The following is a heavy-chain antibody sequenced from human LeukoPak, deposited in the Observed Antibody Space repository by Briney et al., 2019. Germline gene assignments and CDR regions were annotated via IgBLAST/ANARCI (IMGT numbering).Heavy chain of an antibody. D-gene: IGHD1-14*01. CDR3: AREVCGIFDY. Sequence: PGGSLRLSCAASGFNFNIYAMNWVRQAPGKGLEWVSGISNSGGRTSHAESVKGRFTISRDNSKNTLYLQMNSLRAEDTAVYYCAREVCGIFDYWGQGTLVTVS. V-gene: IGHV3-23*01. CDR1: GFNFNIYA. CDR2: ISNSGGRT. J-gene: IGHJ4*02.